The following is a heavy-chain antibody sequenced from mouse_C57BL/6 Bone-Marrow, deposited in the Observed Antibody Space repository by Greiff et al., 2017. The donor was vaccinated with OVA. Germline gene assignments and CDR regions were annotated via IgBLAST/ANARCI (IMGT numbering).Heavy chain of an antibody. CDR2: ISYDGSN. J-gene: IGHJ2*01. Sequence: ESGPGLVKPSQSLSLTCSVPGYSITSGYYWNWIRQFPGNKLEWMGYISYDGSNNYNPSLKNRISITRDTSKNQFFLKLNSVTTEDTATYYCASRGSYYSNYEDYWGQGTTLTVSS. D-gene: IGHD2-5*01. V-gene: IGHV3-6*01. CDR1: GYSITSGYY. CDR3: ASRGSYYSNYEDY.